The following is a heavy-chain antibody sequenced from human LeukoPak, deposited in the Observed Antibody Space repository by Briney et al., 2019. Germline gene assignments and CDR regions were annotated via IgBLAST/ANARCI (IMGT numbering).Heavy chain of an antibody. CDR3: AKDTSMTTVTNFDY. V-gene: IGHV3-48*01. CDR2: ISSDRRTT. J-gene: IGHJ4*02. Sequence: GGSLRLSCVASGFTFSDYSMNWVRQAPGKGLECISYISSDRRTTWYADSVKGRFTTSRDNAKNSLYLQMNSLRAEDTALYYCAKDTSMTTVTNFDYWGQGTLVTVSS. D-gene: IGHD4-17*01. CDR1: GFTFSDYS.